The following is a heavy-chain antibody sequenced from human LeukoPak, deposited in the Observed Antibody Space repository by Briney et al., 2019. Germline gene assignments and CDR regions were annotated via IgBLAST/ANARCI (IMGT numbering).Heavy chain of an antibody. CDR1: GASFSSGDQY. D-gene: IGHD3-22*01. V-gene: IGHV4-31*03. J-gene: IGHJ4*02. CDR2: IHPSGTL. Sequence: PSQTLSLTCTVSGASFSSGDQYWNWIRQRPGEGLEWIGSIHPSGTLYNNPSLKSRVTISIDTSKNQFSLNLNSVTAADTAVYFCSRGLDSRKLGYWGQGTLVTVSS. CDR3: SRGLDSRKLGY.